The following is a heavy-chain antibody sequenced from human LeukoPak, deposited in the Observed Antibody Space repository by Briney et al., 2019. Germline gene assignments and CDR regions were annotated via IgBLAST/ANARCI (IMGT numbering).Heavy chain of an antibody. CDR3: TSRYCTTTNCYSFDN. V-gene: IGHV3-21*01. CDR1: GFSFNTYS. D-gene: IGHD2-2*01. CDR2: ISSTSAHI. Sequence: GGSLRLSCAASGFSFNTYSMNWVRQAPGKGLEWVSSISSTSAHIFYADSVKGRFSISRDNAKNSLYLQMNSLRVEDAAVYYCTSRYCTTTNCYSFDNWGHGTLVTVSS. J-gene: IGHJ3*02.